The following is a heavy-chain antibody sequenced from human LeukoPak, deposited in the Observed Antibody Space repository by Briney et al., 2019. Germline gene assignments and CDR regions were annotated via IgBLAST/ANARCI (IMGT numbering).Heavy chain of an antibody. CDR3: AKNVLTGYYRLYYFDY. V-gene: IGHV3-23*01. CDR1: GFTFSSYA. Sequence: GGSLRLSCAASGFTFSSYAMSWVRQAPGKGLEGVSAISGSGGSTYYTDSVKGRFSISRDNSKNTLYLQMNSLRAEDTAVYYCAKNVLTGYYRLYYFDYWGQGTLVTVSS. D-gene: IGHD3-9*01. J-gene: IGHJ4*02. CDR2: ISGSGGST.